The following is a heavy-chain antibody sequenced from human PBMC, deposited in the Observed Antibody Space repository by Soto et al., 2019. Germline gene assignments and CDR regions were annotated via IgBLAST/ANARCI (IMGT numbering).Heavy chain of an antibody. D-gene: IGHD6-19*01. V-gene: IGHV3-33*01. Sequence: QVQLVESGGGVVQPGRSLRLSCAASGFTFSSYGMHWVRQAPGKGLEWVAVIWYDGSNKYYADSVKGRFTISRDNSKNTLYLQMNSLRAEDTAVYYCARDVLGGQWLVNWCDPWGQGTLVTVSS. CDR2: IWYDGSNK. CDR1: GFTFSSYG. J-gene: IGHJ5*02. CDR3: ARDVLGGQWLVNWCDP.